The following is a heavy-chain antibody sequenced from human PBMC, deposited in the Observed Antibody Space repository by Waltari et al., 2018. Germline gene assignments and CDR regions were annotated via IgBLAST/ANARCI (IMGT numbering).Heavy chain of an antibody. D-gene: IGHD3-3*01. Sequence: EGQLVESGGGVVQPGDSLRLSCAASGFVFSSYDMHWVRQTVGKGLEWVSAIGTPGDTYYSGSVKGRFTIARENARNSLYLPMDSLTAGYTAVYYCASAKPSGYKYWYYYDLDVWGPGTTVTVSS. J-gene: IGHJ6*02. CDR2: IGTPGDT. CDR1: GFVFSSYD. V-gene: IGHV3-13*01. CDR3: ASAKPSGYKYWYYYDLDV.